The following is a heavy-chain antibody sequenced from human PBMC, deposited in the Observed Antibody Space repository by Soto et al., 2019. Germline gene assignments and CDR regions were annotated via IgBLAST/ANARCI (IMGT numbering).Heavy chain of an antibody. CDR3: ARDANQRAQAPTEYYYYYGMDV. CDR1: GFTFSSYA. CDR2: ISYDGSNK. V-gene: IGHV3-30-3*01. Sequence: GGSLRLSCAASGFTFSSYAMHWVRQAPGKGLEWVAVISYDGSNKYYADSVKGRFTISRDNSKNTLYLQMNSLRAEDTAVYYCARDANQRAQAPTEYYYYYGMDVWGQGTTVTVSS. J-gene: IGHJ6*02. D-gene: IGHD2-2*01.